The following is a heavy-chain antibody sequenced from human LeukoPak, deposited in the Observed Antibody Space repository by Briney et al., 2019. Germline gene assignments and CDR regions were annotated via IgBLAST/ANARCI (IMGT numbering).Heavy chain of an antibody. D-gene: IGHD3-16*02. V-gene: IGHV4-34*01. Sequence: SETLSLTCAVYGGSFSDYYWSWIRQPPGKGLEWIGEINHSGTTNYSPSLKSRVSISVDTSKNQFSLKFNSVTAAEAAVYYCASHYSSGSYRYTGSFDSWGQGMLVNVSS. CDR3: ASHYSSGSYRYTGSFDS. CDR2: INHSGTT. J-gene: IGHJ4*02. CDR1: GGSFSDYY.